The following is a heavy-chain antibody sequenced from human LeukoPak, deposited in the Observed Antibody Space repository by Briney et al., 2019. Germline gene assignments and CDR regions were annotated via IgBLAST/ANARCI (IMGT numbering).Heavy chain of an antibody. Sequence: SVKVSCKASGGTFSSYAISWVRQAPGQGLEWMGGIIPIFGTANYAQKFQGRVTITADKSTSTAYMELSSLRSEDTAVYYCARDSGADIVVVPAASDYWGQGTLVTVPS. CDR3: ARDSGADIVVVPAASDY. J-gene: IGHJ4*02. CDR1: GGTFSSYA. CDR2: IIPIFGTA. D-gene: IGHD2-2*01. V-gene: IGHV1-69*06.